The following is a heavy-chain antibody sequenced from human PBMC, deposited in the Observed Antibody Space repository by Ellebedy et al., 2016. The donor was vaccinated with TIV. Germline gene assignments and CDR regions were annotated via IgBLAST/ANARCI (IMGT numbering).Heavy chain of an antibody. CDR2: MTWNGGPI. V-gene: IGHV3-9*01. J-gene: IGHJ4*02. CDR3: AKNENAKSIVGAAGD. CDR1: GFSLDDYD. D-gene: IGHD1-26*01. Sequence: SLKISCIVSGFSLDDYDMHWVRQAPGKGLEWVSGMTWNGGPICYADSVKGRFTISRSLAKSSLYLQMSSLRPEDTALYYCAKNENAKSIVGAAGDWGQGTLVTVSS.